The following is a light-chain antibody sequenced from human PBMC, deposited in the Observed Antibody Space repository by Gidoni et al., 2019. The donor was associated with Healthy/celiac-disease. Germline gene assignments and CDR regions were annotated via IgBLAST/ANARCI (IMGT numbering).Light chain of an antibody. Sequence: QSALTQPPSASGSPGQSVTISCTGTSSDVGRYDYVSWFQQHPGKAPKLLIYEVSKRPSGVPDRFSGSKSGNTASLTVSGLQAEDEAEYHCSSYAGTYSPFVFGTGTSVTV. CDR2: EVS. V-gene: IGLV2-8*01. J-gene: IGLJ1*01. CDR3: SSYAGTYSPFV. CDR1: SSDVGRYDY.